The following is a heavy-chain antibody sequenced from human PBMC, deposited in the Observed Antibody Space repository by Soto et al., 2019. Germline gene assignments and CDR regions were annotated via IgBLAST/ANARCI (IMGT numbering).Heavy chain of an antibody. CDR1: GYTFTTYT. V-gene: IGHV1-3*01. J-gene: IGHJ4*02. Sequence: QVQLVQSGAEVKKPGASVKVSCKASGYTFTTYTMHWVRQAPGQRLEWMGWINGGNGNTKYSQKFQGRVTFTRDTFAGTAYMELSSLRSEDTAVYYCTRLETDYWGQGTLVTVSS. CDR2: INGGNGNT. CDR3: TRLETDY.